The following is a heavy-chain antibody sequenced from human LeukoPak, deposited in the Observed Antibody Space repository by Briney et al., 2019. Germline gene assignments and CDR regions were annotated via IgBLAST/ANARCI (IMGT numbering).Heavy chain of an antibody. J-gene: IGHJ4*02. Sequence: SETLSLTCTVSGDSISGNYWTWIRQPPGKGLEWIGYIYYSGSTNYNASLKSRVTISVDTSKNQFSLKLSSMTAADTAVYYCATTGYSYGHLIDYWGQGTLVTVSS. V-gene: IGHV4-59*08. CDR3: ATTGYSYGHLIDY. CDR1: GDSISGNY. D-gene: IGHD5-18*01. CDR2: IYYSGST.